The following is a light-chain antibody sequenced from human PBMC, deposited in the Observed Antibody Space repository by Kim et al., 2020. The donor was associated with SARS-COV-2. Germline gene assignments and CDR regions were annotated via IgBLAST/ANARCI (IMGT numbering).Light chain of an antibody. Sequence: DIVMTQSPLSLPVTPGEPASISCRSSQSLLHSNGYNYLDWYLQKPGQSPQLLIYLGSNRASGVPDRFSGSGSGTDFTLKISRVEAEDVRVYYCMQALQTRYTFGQGTKLEI. CDR1: QSLLHSNGYNY. J-gene: IGKJ2*01. CDR3: MQALQTRYT. V-gene: IGKV2-28*01. CDR2: LGS.